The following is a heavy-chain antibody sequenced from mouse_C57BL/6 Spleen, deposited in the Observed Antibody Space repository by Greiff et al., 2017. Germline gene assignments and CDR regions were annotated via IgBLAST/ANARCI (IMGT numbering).Heavy chain of an antibody. D-gene: IGHD4-1*01. Sequence: EVQLQQSGPELVKPGASVKISCKASGYTFTDYYMNWVKQSHGKSLEWIGDINPNNGGTSYNQKFKGKATLTVDKSSSTAYMELRGLTSEDSAVSYCARELGRGFADRGPGALVTVAA. CDR1: GYTFTDYY. J-gene: IGHJ3*01. V-gene: IGHV1-26*01. CDR2: INPNNGGT. CDR3: ARELGRGFAD.